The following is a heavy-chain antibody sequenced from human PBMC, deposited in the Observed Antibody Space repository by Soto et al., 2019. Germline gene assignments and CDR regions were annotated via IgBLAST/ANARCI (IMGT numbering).Heavy chain of an antibody. D-gene: IGHD7-27*01. CDR2: VPNRGSDT. Sequence: GESLKISCAASGYSLSSYDIHWVRQAPGKGLEWVALVPNRGSDTYYVASVKGRFTISRDNAKNSLYLEMNSLRAEDTAVYYCPRESEDLTSNFDYWGQGTPVPVYS. V-gene: IGHV3-30*03. CDR3: PRESEDLTSNFDY. J-gene: IGHJ4*02. CDR1: GYSLSSYD.